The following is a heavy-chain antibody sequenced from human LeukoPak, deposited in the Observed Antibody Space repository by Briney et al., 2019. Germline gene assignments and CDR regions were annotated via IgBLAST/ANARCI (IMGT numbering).Heavy chain of an antibody. Sequence: ASVKVSRKVSVYTFTSYGISWVRNAPGQGCEWVGWITDYSGNTNYAQNLKGRVTMTADTSTSTAYMELSSLRADDTAVYYCARDEECGRLEVDYWGQGTLVTVSS. CDR2: ITDYSGNT. CDR3: ARDEECGRLEVDY. D-gene: IGHD3-3*01. CDR1: VYTFTSYG. J-gene: IGHJ4*02. V-gene: IGHV1-18*01.